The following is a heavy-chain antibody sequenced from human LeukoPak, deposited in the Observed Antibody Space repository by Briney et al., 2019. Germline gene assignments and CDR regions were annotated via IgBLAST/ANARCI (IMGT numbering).Heavy chain of an antibody. J-gene: IGHJ4*02. CDR1: GFTFSSYA. CDR3: ATGRTIVVVPAAMADY. V-gene: IGHV3-23*01. Sequence: GGSLRLSCAASGFTFSSYAMSWVRQAPGKGLEWVSAISGSGGSTYYADSVKGRFTISRDNSKNTLYLQMNSLRAEDTAVYYCATGRTIVVVPAAMADYWAQGTLVTVPS. D-gene: IGHD2-2*01. CDR2: ISGSGGST.